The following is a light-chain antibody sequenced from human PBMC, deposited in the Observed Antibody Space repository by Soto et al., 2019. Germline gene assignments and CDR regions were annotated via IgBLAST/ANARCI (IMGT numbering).Light chain of an antibody. CDR1: SSDVGNYDS. CDR2: EVN. Sequence: QSALTQPPSASGSPGQSVTISCTGTSSDVGNYDSVSWYQHHPGKAPQAVIYEVNKRPSGVPDRFSGSKSGNTASLTVSGLQAEDEGDYFCSSFTGTSALILFGGGTKVTVL. CDR3: SSFTGTSALIL. V-gene: IGLV2-8*01. J-gene: IGLJ2*01.